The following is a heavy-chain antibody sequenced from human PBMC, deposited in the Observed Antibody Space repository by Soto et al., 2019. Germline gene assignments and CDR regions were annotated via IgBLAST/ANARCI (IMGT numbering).Heavy chain of an antibody. CDR1: GFPFSSYG. CDR3: AKEVAFKSGSYSGRNYFAP. J-gene: IGHJ5*02. D-gene: IGHD3-22*01. Sequence: GGSLRLSCAASGFPFSSYGMNWVRQAPGKGLEWVSAISGSDGTTHYADSVRGRFTISRDNSNNTVFLQMNSLRVEDTGLYYCAKEVAFKSGSYSGRNYFAPWGQGALVTVSS. V-gene: IGHV3-23*01. CDR2: ISGSDGTT.